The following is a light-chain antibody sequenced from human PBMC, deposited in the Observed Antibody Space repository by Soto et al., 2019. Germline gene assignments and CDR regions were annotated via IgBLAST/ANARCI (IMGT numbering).Light chain of an antibody. CDR1: QSVSSRY. CDR2: DAS. V-gene: IGKV3D-20*01. CDR3: QQYGSSPYT. Sequence: EILLTQSPATLSLSPGDRATLSCGASQSVSSRYFAWYQQKPGLAPRLLIYDASSRATGIPDRFSGSGGGTKFTLTIIRREPEDFAVYYCQQYGSSPYTFGQGTKLEIK. J-gene: IGKJ2*01.